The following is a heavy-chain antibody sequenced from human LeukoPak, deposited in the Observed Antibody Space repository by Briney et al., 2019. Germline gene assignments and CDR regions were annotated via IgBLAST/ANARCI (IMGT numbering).Heavy chain of an antibody. CDR3: ARRGQYQLRNYGMDV. D-gene: IGHD2-2*01. J-gene: IGHJ6*02. CDR1: AYTFTSYD. CDR2: MNPNSGNT. V-gene: IGHV1-8*01. Sequence: ASVTVACKASAYTFTSYDINWVRQPAGQGLEWMGWMNPNSGNTGYAQKFQGRVTMTRNTSISTAYMELSSLRSEDTAVYYCARRGQYQLRNYGMDVWGQGTTVTVSS.